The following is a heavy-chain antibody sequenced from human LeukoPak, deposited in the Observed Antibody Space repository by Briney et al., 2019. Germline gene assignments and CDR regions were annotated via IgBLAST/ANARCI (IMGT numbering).Heavy chain of an antibody. CDR3: AREVGSGNSDRYFDY. D-gene: IGHD3-10*01. CDR2: INSDGSGT. J-gene: IGHJ4*02. CDR1: EFTFSNYW. Sequence: GGSLRLSCAASEFTFSNYWIHWVRQAPGKGLVRVSRINSDGSGTNYADSVKGRFTISRDNSNNTLYLQMKSLRAEDTAVYYCAREVGSGNSDRYFDYWGQGTLVTVSS. V-gene: IGHV3-74*01.